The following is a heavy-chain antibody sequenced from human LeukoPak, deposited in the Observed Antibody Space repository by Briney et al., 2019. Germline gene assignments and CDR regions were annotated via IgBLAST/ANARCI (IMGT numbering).Heavy chain of an antibody. D-gene: IGHD3-9*01. Sequence: GGSLRLSCAASGFTFSSYSMNWVRQAPGKGLEWVSPISGSSSYIYYADSVKGRFTISRDNAKNSLYLQMNSLRAEDTAVYYCARDKINFDWLLYSWGQGTLVTVSS. CDR3: ARDKINFDWLLYS. CDR1: GFTFSSYS. CDR2: ISGSSSYI. J-gene: IGHJ4*02. V-gene: IGHV3-21*01.